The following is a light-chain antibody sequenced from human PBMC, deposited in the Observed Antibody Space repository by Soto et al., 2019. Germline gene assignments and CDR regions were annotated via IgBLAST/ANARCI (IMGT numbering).Light chain of an antibody. J-gene: IGKJ2*01. CDR1: QSVSSSH. Sequence: EIVLTQSPGTLSLSPGERATLSCRASQSVSSSHLAWYQQKPGQAPRLLIYGASNRATGIPDRFSGSGSGTDFPLSISRLEPEDFAMYYCQQYGSSPRTFGQGTKLEIK. CDR2: GAS. V-gene: IGKV3-20*01. CDR3: QQYGSSPRT.